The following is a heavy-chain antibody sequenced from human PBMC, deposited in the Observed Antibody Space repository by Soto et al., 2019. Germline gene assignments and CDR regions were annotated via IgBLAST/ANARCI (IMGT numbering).Heavy chain of an antibody. CDR3: AKDHRAGYCSSTSCYKGADYYYGMDV. CDR1: GFTFSSYG. Sequence: PRGSLRPSCAASGFTFSSYGMHWVRQAPGKGLEWVAVISYDGSNKYYADSVKGRFTISRDNSKNTLYLQMNSLRAEDTAVYYCAKDHRAGYCSSTSCYKGADYYYGMDVWGQGTTVTVSS. D-gene: IGHD2-2*02. CDR2: ISYDGSNK. J-gene: IGHJ6*02. V-gene: IGHV3-30*18.